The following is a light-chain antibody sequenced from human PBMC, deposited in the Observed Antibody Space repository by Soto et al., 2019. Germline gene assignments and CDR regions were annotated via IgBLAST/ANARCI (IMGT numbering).Light chain of an antibody. CDR1: SSDVGGYNY. CDR2: EDN. J-gene: IGLJ3*02. Sequence: QSALTQPASASGSPGQSVTISCTGTSSDVGGYNYVSWYQQHPGKAPKVMIYEDNKRPSGVPDRFSGSKSGNTASLTISGLQAEDEADYYCKSYTGINNWVFGGGTKLTVL. V-gene: IGLV2-8*01. CDR3: KSYTGINNWV.